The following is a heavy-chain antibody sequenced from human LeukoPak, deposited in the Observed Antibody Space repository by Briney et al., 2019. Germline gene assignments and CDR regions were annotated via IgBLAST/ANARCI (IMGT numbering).Heavy chain of an antibody. D-gene: IGHD3-10*01. Sequence: GGSLRLSCAASGFTINRNVVHWVRQAPGKGLERVAVIWYGGRDESYADSVKGRFTVSRDSSEDTVYLQMNRLRAEDTAVYYCARELDRTYGLDYWGQGTLVTVSS. CDR2: IWYGGRDE. V-gene: IGHV3-33*01. CDR1: GFTINRNV. CDR3: ARELDRTYGLDY. J-gene: IGHJ4*02.